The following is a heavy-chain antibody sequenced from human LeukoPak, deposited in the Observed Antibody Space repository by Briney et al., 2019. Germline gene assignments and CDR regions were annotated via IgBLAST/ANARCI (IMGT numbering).Heavy chain of an antibody. J-gene: IGHJ4*02. D-gene: IGHD2-2*01. V-gene: IGHV1-46*01. CDR2: INPSGCST. CDR1: GYTFTSYY. CDR3: ARDLYCSSTSCPTQNQTNDY. Sequence: ASVKVSCKASGYTFTSYYMHWVRQAPGQGLEWMGIINPSGCSTSYAQKFQGRVTMTRDTSTSTVYMELSSLRSEDTAVYYCARDLYCSSTSCPTQNQTNDYWGQGTLVTVSS.